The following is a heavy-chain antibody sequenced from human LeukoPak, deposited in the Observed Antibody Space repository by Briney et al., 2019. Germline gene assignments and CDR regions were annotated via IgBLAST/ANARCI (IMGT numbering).Heavy chain of an antibody. CDR1: GFTFSDYW. CDR2: INSDGSST. D-gene: IGHD6-13*01. J-gene: IGHJ5*02. CDR3: ARDIGGRAAAGWFDP. Sequence: GGSLRLSCAASGFTFSDYWMHWVRQVPGKGLVWVSRINSDGSSTSYADSVKGRFTIFRDNAKNTLYLQMNSLRAEDTAVYYCARDIGGRAAAGWFDPWGQGTLVTVSS. V-gene: IGHV3-74*01.